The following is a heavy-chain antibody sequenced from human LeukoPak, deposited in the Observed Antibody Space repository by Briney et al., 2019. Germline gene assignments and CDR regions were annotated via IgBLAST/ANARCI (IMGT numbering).Heavy chain of an antibody. Sequence: GGSLRLSCAASGFTFSSYWMGWVRQAPGKGLEWVANIKQDGSEKYYVDSVKGRFTISRDNAKNSLYLQMNSLRAEDTAVYYCARVGSSADGDYVGLGYWGQGTLVTVSS. J-gene: IGHJ4*02. V-gene: IGHV3-7*03. CDR3: ARVGSSADGDYVGLGY. CDR1: GFTFSSYW. D-gene: IGHD4-17*01. CDR2: IKQDGSEK.